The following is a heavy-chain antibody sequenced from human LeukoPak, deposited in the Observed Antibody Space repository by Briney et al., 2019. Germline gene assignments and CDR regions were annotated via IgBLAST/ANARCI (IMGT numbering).Heavy chain of an antibody. CDR3: ARDCWDYGSGSYCGIDY. J-gene: IGHJ4*02. CDR2: ITSSSNYI. V-gene: IGHV3-21*03. D-gene: IGHD3-10*01. CDR1: GFTFSSYN. Sequence: GGSLRLSCAASGFTFSSYNMNWVRQAPGKGLEWVSSITSSSNYIYYADSVKGRFTISRDHAKNSLYLQMNSLRAEDTTVYYCARDCWDYGSGSYCGIDYWGQGTLVTVSS.